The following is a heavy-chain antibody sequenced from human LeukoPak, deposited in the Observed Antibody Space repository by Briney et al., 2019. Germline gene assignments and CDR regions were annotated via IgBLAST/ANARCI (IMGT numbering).Heavy chain of an antibody. J-gene: IGHJ4*02. V-gene: IGHV4-59*08. D-gene: IGHD2-8*02. CDR3: ARGTAGGYRDY. CDR1: GGSISSYY. CDR2: IYYSGST. Sequence: SETLSLTCTVSGGSISSYYWSWIRQPPGKGLEWIGYIYYSGSTNYNPSLKSRVTISVDTSKNQFSLKLSSVTAADTAVYYCARGTAGGYRDYWGQGTLVTVSS.